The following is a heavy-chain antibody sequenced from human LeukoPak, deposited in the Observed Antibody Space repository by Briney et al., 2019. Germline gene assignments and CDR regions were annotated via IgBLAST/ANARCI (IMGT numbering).Heavy chain of an antibody. CDR2: IYYTGT. J-gene: IGHJ4*02. V-gene: IGHV4-59*02. D-gene: IGHD5-18*01. Sequence: SETLSLTCTVSGGSVTDYYWSWIRQSPGKGLEWIGYIYYTGTSYNPSLKSRVTISADTSKNQFSLKLISVTAADTAVYYCARMSGYSYGYPYFDYWGQGTLVTVSS. CDR1: GGSVTDYY. CDR3: ARMSGYSYGYPYFDY.